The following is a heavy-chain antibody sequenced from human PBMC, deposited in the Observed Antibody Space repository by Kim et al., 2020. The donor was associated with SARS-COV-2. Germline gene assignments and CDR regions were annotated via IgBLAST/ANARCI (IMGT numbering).Heavy chain of an antibody. CDR2: ISYDGSNK. Sequence: GGSLRLSCAASGFTFSSYGMHWVRQAPGKGLEWVAVISYDGSNKYYADSVKGRFTISRDNSKNTLYLQMNSLRAEDTAVYYCAKDLVVNWWLGRGRGGVGDYWGQGTLVTVSS. CDR1: GFTFSSYG. V-gene: IGHV3-30*18. CDR3: AKDLVVNWWLGRGRGGVGDY. J-gene: IGHJ4*02. D-gene: IGHD2-8*02.